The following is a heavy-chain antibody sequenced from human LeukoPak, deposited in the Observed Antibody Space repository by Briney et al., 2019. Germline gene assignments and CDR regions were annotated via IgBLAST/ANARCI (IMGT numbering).Heavy chain of an antibody. V-gene: IGHV3-13*01. CDR3: ARVRTIYQSGGAFSVPQHAYSYMDV. CDR1: GFTFSSYD. D-gene: IGHD2-8*02. CDR2: IGTAGDT. Sequence: GGSLRLSCAASGFTFSSYDMHWVRQATGKGLEWVSAIGTAGDTYYPGSVKGRFTISRENAKNSLYLQMNSLRAGDTAVYYCARVRTIYQSGGAFSVPQHAYSYMDVWGKGTTVTVSS. J-gene: IGHJ6*03.